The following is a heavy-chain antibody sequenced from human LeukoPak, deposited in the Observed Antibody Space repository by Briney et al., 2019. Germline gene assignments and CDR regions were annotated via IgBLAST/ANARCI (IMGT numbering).Heavy chain of an antibody. J-gene: IGHJ6*03. CDR2: ISSSSSYI. D-gene: IGHD3-3*01. CDR1: GFTFSSYS. Sequence: PGGSLRLSCAASGFTFSSYSMNWVRQAPGKGLEWVSSISSSSSYIYYADSVKGRFTISRDNAKNSLYLQMNSLRAEDTAVYYCARGNYDFWSGYYLADYYYYYMDVWGKGTTVTVSS. CDR3: ARGNYDFWSGYYLADYYYYYMDV. V-gene: IGHV3-21*01.